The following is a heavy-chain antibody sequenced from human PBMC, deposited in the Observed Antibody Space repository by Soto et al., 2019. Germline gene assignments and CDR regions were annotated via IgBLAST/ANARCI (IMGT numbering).Heavy chain of an antibody. CDR3: ATDFCSSTSCQGEYYYYGIDV. J-gene: IGHJ6*02. D-gene: IGHD2-2*01. CDR1: GYTLTELS. CDR2: FDPEDGET. V-gene: IGHV1-24*01. Sequence: GASVKVSCKVSGYTLTELSMHWVRQAPGKGLEWMGGFDPEDGETIYAQKFQGRVTMTEDTSTDTAYMELSSLRSEDTAVYYCATDFCSSTSCQGEYYYYGIDVWGQGTTVTVSS.